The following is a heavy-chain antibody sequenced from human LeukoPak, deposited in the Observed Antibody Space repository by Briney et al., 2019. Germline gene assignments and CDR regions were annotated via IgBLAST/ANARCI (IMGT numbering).Heavy chain of an antibody. CDR3: AKGGGYSCATKFDY. CDR1: GFTFSSYA. Sequence: GESLRLSCAASGFTFSSYAMNWVRQAPGNGLERAAAISGSGGNTYYADSVKGRLTISRDNPKNTVYLQMNSLRAEDTAVYYCAKGGGYSCATKFDYWGQGTLVTVSS. V-gene: IGHV3-23*01. D-gene: IGHD5-18*01. CDR2: ISGSGGNT. J-gene: IGHJ4*02.